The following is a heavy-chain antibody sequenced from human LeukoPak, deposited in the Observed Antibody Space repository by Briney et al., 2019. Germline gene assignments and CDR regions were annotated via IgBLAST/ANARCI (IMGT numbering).Heavy chain of an antibody. D-gene: IGHD1-1*01. CDR1: GFTFSSYA. CDR2: LSVSGSDT. CDR3: ARQGTVFSYAY. Sequence: GGSLRLSCAASGFTFSSYAMSWVRQAPGRGLEWVSTLSVSGSDTYYADSVKGRFTISRDNSKNTLYLQMNSLRAEDTALYYCARQGTVFSYAYWGQGTLVTVSS. J-gene: IGHJ4*02. V-gene: IGHV3-23*01.